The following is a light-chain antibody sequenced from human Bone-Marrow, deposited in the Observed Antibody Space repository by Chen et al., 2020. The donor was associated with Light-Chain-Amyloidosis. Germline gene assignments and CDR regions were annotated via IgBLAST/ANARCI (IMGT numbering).Light chain of an antibody. Sequence: DIQMTQSPSPLSASVGDRVTITCRASQSISSWLAWYQQKPGKAPKLLIYDASSLESGVPSRFSGSGSGTEFTLTISSLQPDDFATYYCQQYNSYQWTFGQGTKVEIK. CDR2: DAS. V-gene: IGKV1-5*01. CDR1: QSISSW. CDR3: QQYNSYQWT. J-gene: IGKJ1*01.